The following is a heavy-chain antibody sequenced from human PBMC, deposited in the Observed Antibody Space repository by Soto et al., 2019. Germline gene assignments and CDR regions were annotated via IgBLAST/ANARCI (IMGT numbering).Heavy chain of an antibody. J-gene: IGHJ5*02. CDR2: MDPNSGNT. CDR3: ARDASIAVGGNWFDP. V-gene: IGHV1-8*01. CDR1: GYTFTSYD. Sequence: ASVKVSCKASGYTFTSYDINWVRQATGQGLEWMGWMDPNSGNTGFAQKFQGRVTLTRNTSISTAYMELSSLRSEDTAVYYCARDASIAVGGNWFDPWGQGTLVTVSS. D-gene: IGHD2-15*01.